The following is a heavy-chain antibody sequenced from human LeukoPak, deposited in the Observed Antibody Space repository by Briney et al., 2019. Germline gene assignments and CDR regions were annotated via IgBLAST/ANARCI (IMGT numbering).Heavy chain of an antibody. D-gene: IGHD3-3*01. CDR3: ARDAHPAGPRFLEWFGDAFDI. CDR2: ISSSSSYI. Sequence: GGSLRLSCAASGFTFSSYSMNWVRQAPGKGLEWVSSISSSSSYIYYADSVKGRFTISRDNAKNSLYLQMNSLRAEDTAVYYCARDAHPAGPRFLEWFGDAFDIWGQGTMVTVSS. V-gene: IGHV3-21*01. CDR1: GFTFSSYS. J-gene: IGHJ3*02.